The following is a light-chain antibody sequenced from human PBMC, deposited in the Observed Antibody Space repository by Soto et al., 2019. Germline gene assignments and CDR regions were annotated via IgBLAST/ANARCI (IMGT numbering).Light chain of an antibody. CDR3: SSYTGSSTRYV. V-gene: IGLV2-14*01. CDR1: SSDVGGYNF. CDR2: EVS. J-gene: IGLJ1*01. Sequence: QSVLTQPASVSGSPGQSITISCTGTSSDVGGYNFVSWYQQYPGKAPKLMIYEVSNRPSGVSNRSSGSKSGNTASLTISGLQAEDESDYYCSSYTGSSTRYVFGTGTKVT.